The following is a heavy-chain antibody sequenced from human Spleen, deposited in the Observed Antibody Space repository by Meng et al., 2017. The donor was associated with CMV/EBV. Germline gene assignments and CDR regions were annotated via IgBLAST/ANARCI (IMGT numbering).Heavy chain of an antibody. D-gene: IGHD6-13*01. CDR1: GGTFSSYA. V-gene: IGHV1-69*05. CDR2: IIPIFGTA. J-gene: IGHJ6*02. Sequence: SVKVSCKASGGTFSSYAISWVRQAPGQGLEWMGGIIPIFGTANYAQKFQGRVTITTDESTSTAYMELSSLRSEDTAVYYCARRWIGEQQLAGDYYHYGLDVWGQGTTVTVSS. CDR3: ARRWIGEQQLAGDYYHYGLDV.